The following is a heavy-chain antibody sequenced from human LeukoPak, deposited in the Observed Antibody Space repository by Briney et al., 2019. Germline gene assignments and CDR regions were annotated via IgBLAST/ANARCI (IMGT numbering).Heavy chain of an antibody. CDR2: IIPIFGTE. V-gene: IGHV1-69*06. CDR1: GYTFTGYY. Sequence: SVKVSCKASGYTFTGYYMHWVRQAPGQRLEWMGGIIPIFGTENYAQKFQGRATITADKSTSTAYKELSSLRSEDAAVYYCARAGVRYCSSTSCYDGGIGYFDYWGQGTLVTVSS. D-gene: IGHD2-2*01. CDR3: ARAGVRYCSSTSCYDGGIGYFDY. J-gene: IGHJ4*02.